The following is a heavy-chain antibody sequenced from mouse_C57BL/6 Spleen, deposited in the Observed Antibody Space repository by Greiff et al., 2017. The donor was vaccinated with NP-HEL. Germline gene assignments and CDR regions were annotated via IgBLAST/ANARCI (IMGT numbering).Heavy chain of an antibody. D-gene: IGHD5-5*01. J-gene: IGHJ2*01. CDR3: ARYMRLPYYFDY. CDR1: GFTFTDYY. V-gene: IGHV7-3*01. CDR2: IRNKANGYTT. Sequence: EVRLVESGGGLVQPGGSLSLSCAASGFTFTDYYMSWVRQPPGKALEWLGFIRNKANGYTTEYSVSVKGRFTISRENSQGILFLQMNALRAEDSATDYCARYMRLPYYFDYWGQGTTLTVSS.